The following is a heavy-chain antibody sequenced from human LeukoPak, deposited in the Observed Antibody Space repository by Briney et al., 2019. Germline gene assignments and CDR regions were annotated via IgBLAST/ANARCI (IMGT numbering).Heavy chain of an antibody. CDR3: ARDRGFCSSTSCRRSYYYYYMDV. D-gene: IGHD2-2*01. J-gene: IGHJ6*03. Sequence: GGSLRLSCAASGFTFSSYEMIWVRQAPGKGLEWVSYISSSGSTIYYADSVKGRFTISRDNAKNSLYLQMNSLRAEDTAVYYCARDRGFCSSTSCRRSYYYYYMDVWGKGTTVTISS. CDR2: ISSSGSTI. CDR1: GFTFSSYE. V-gene: IGHV3-48*03.